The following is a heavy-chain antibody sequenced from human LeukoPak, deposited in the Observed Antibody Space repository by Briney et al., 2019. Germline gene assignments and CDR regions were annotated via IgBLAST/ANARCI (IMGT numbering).Heavy chain of an antibody. D-gene: IGHD3-22*01. CDR3: ATYSSLNRREFQF. CDR2: IKTDGSEK. Sequence: TGGSLRLSCVASGFTFSTYSMNWVRQAPGKGLQWVANIKTDGSEKYYVDSVKGRFTISRDNAKNSLYLQMNSLRAEDTAVYYCATYSSLNRREFQFWGQGTLLTVSS. J-gene: IGHJ1*01. CDR1: GFTFSTYS. V-gene: IGHV3-7*01.